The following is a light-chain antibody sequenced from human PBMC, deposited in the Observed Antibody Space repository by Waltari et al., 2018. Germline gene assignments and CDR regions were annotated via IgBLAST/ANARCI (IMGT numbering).Light chain of an antibody. Sequence: QSALTQPASVSGSPGQSITVSCTGTSSDVGSYNLVSWYQHHPPKAPKLMIYEVSKRSSGVSMRFSGSKSGHTACLTVSGLQPEDEADYYCCSYAGANTYVFGSGTKVTVL. V-gene: IGLV2-23*02. J-gene: IGLJ1*01. CDR2: EVS. CDR1: SSDVGSYNL. CDR3: CSYAGANTYV.